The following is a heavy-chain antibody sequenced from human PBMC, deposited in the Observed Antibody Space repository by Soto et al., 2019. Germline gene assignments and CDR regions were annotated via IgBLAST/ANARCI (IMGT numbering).Heavy chain of an antibody. CDR2: ISSSSSYI. V-gene: IGHV3-21*01. Sequence: GGSLRLSCAASGFSFSTCAVSWVRQAPGKGLEWVSSISSSSSYIYYADSVKGRFTISRDNAKNSLYLQMNSLRAEDTAVYYCARDPTKYCSSTSCYPSGAFDIWGQGTMVTVSS. CDR3: ARDPTKYCSSTSCYPSGAFDI. CDR1: GFSFSTCA. D-gene: IGHD2-2*01. J-gene: IGHJ3*02.